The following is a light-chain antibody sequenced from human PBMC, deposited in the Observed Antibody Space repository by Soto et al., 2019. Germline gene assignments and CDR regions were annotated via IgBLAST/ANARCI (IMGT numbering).Light chain of an antibody. Sequence: EIVLTQSPGTLSLSPGDRATLSCRASQSVRGTYLAWYQQKPGQAPRLLVYGTSSRATGIPDRFSASGSGTDFTLTINRLEPEDFALYYCQQYGSSPPTFGQGTKVEIK. CDR3: QQYGSSPPT. V-gene: IGKV3-20*01. CDR1: QSVRGTY. J-gene: IGKJ1*01. CDR2: GTS.